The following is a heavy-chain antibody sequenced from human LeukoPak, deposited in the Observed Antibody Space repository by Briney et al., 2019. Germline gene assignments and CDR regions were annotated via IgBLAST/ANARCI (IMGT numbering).Heavy chain of an antibody. CDR2: IYNSGST. J-gene: IGHJ4*02. CDR3: VRAYDY. V-gene: IGHV4-39*07. CDR1: GGSISNNNYY. Sequence: KPSETLSLTCTVSGGSISNNNYYWAWVRQPPGKGLEWIGEIYNSGSTIYNPSLKSRVTISVDTSKNQFSLNLISVTAADTAVYYCVRAYDYWGQGTLVTVSS.